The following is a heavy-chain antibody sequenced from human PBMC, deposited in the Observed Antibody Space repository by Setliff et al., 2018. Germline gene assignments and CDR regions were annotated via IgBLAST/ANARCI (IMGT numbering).Heavy chain of an antibody. CDR2: INEDGRVT. CDR1: GFTFNCCW. D-gene: IGHD2-2*01. Sequence: GSLRLSCAASGFTFNCCWMRWVRQAPGKGLEWVANINEDGRVTSYVDSVKGRFTISRDNAKNSLYLQMNSLRVDDTAVYYCAKMSHRQLPSISNCFDPWGQGTLVTVSS. J-gene: IGHJ5*02. CDR3: AKMSHRQLPSISNCFDP. V-gene: IGHV3-7*03.